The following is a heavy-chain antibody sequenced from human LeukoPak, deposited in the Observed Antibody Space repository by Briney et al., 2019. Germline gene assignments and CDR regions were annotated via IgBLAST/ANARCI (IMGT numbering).Heavy chain of an antibody. CDR2: INSDGSTT. Sequence: GGSLRLSCAASGFTFSSYWMHWVRQAPGKGLVWVSRINSDGSTTTYADSVKGRFTISRDNAKNTLYLEMNSLRAEDTAVYYCATTIAAAARYWGQGALVTVSS. V-gene: IGHV3-74*01. D-gene: IGHD6-13*01. CDR3: ATTIAAAARY. J-gene: IGHJ4*02. CDR1: GFTFSSYW.